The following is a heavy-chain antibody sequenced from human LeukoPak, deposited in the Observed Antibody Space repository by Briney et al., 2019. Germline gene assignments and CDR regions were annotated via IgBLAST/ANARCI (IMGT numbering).Heavy chain of an antibody. Sequence: GGSLRLSCAASGFTFSDYYMSWIRQAPGKGLEWVSYISSSGSTIYYADSVKGRFTISRDNAKNSLYLQMNSLRAEDTAVYYCARDLAYFDYDILTGAYYFDYWGQGTLVTVSS. V-gene: IGHV3-11*01. D-gene: IGHD3-9*01. CDR2: ISSSGSTI. J-gene: IGHJ4*02. CDR3: ARDLAYFDYDILTGAYYFDY. CDR1: GFTFSDYY.